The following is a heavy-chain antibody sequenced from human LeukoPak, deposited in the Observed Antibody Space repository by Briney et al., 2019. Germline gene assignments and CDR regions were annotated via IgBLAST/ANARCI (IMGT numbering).Heavy chain of an antibody. J-gene: IGHJ4*02. CDR1: GFTFGDYA. D-gene: IGHD1-1*01. Sequence: GGSLRLSCTASGFTFGDYAMSWIRQAPGKGLERVGFIRSKAYGETADYAASVKGRFTTSRDDSKAIAYLQMNSLKTEDTAVYHCTRDRGAYNLYDYWGQGTLVTVSS. CDR2: IRSKAYGETA. V-gene: IGHV3-49*03. CDR3: TRDRGAYNLYDY.